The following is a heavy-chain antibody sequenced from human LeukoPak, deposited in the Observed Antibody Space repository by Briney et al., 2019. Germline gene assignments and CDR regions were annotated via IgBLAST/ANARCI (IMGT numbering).Heavy chain of an antibody. CDR3: AVSPEIN. CDR2: IRFDGSNK. Sequence: QSGGSLRLSCAASGFTFSNYWMNWVRQAPGKGLEWVAFIRFDGSNKYYADSVKGRFTISRDNSKNTLYLQMNTLRAEDTALYYCAVSPEINWGQGTLVTVSS. CDR1: GFTFSNYW. V-gene: IGHV3-30*02. J-gene: IGHJ4*02. D-gene: IGHD5-24*01.